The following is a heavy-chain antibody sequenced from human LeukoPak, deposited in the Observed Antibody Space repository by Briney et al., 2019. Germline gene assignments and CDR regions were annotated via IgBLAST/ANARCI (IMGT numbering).Heavy chain of an antibody. J-gene: IGHJ4*02. CDR1: GFTFSDYY. V-gene: IGHV3-11*05. D-gene: IGHD3-22*01. CDR2: ISSSSSYT. Sequence: GGSLRLSCAASGFTFSDYYMSWLRQAPGKGLEWVSYISSSSSYTNYADSVKGRFTISRDNAKNSLYLQMNSLRAEDTAVYYCAKEGSYYDSSGYYDYWGQGTLVTVSS. CDR3: AKEGSYYDSSGYYDY.